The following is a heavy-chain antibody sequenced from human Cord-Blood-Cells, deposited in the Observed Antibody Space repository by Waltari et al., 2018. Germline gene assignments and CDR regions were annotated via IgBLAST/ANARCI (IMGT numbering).Heavy chain of an antibody. Sequence: QLQLQESGPGLVKPSEPLSLTCTVSAGSISSSSYSRVWIRQPPGKGLEWIGSIYYSGSTYYNPSLKSRVTISVDTSKNQFSLKLSSVTAADTAVYYCARLQGGLADVWGQGTTVTVSS. D-gene: IGHD2-15*01. V-gene: IGHV4-39*01. J-gene: IGHJ6*02. CDR1: AGSISSSSYS. CDR2: IYYSGST. CDR3: ARLQGGLADV.